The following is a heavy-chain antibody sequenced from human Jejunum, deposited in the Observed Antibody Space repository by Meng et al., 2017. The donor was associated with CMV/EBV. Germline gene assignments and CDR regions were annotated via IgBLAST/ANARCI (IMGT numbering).Heavy chain of an antibody. V-gene: IGHV2-5*02. Sequence: ITFDDAGPPPVKPTQTLTLTCTFSGFSLSTSEVAVGWIRQPPGKALEWVALIYWDDDKRYSPSLKNRLTITKDTSKNQVILTMTNMDPMDTATYYCAHSSYDSSWYRGPDYWGQGTLVTVSS. J-gene: IGHJ4*02. CDR2: IYWDDDK. CDR1: GFSLSTSEVA. D-gene: IGHD6-13*01. CDR3: AHSSYDSSWYRGPDY.